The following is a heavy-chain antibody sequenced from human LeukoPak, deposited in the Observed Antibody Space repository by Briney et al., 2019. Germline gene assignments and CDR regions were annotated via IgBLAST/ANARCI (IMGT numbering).Heavy chain of an antibody. CDR2: IYYSGST. J-gene: IGHJ4*02. Sequence: SETLSLTCTVSGGSISSYYWSWIRRPPGKGLEWIGYIYYSGSTNYNPSLKSRVTISVDTSKNQFSLKLSSVTAADTAVYYCARLEMATITYDYWGQGTLVTVSS. V-gene: IGHV4-59*08. D-gene: IGHD5-12*01. CDR1: GGSISSYY. CDR3: ARLEMATITYDY.